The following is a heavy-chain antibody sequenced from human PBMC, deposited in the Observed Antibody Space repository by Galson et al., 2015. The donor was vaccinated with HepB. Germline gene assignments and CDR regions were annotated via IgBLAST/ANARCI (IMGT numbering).Heavy chain of an antibody. CDR3: ARDRPPGIAAAGSFQH. CDR1: GFTFSSYS. V-gene: IGHV3-21*01. Sequence: SLRLSCAASGFTFSSYSMNWVRQAPGKGLEWVSSISSSSNYIYYADSVKGRLIISRDNAKNSLYLQMNSLRAEDTAVYYCARDRPPGIAAAGSFQHWGQGTLVTVSS. J-gene: IGHJ1*01. D-gene: IGHD6-13*01. CDR2: ISSSSNYI.